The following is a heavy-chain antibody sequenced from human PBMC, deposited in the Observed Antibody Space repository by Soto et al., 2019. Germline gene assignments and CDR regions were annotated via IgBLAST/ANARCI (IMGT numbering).Heavy chain of an antibody. J-gene: IGHJ6*02. Sequence: SETLSLTCTVSGGSVSSGSYYWSWIRQPPGKGLEWIGYIYYSGSTNYNPSLKSRVTISVDTSKNQFSLKLSSVTAADTAVYYCARHKDYYYYGMDVWGQGTTVTVSS. CDR1: GGSVSSGSYY. V-gene: IGHV4-61*01. CDR3: ARHKDYYYYGMDV. CDR2: IYYSGST.